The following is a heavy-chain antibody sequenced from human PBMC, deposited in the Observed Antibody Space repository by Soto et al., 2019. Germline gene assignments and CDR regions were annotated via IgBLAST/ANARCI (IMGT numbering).Heavy chain of an antibody. Sequence: QLQLQASGPGLVKPSETLSLTCNVSGASVSNGYWSWIRQPPGKGLEWIGFMYFGGSFNYNPSLTSRATISVETSKNQFSRKLTSVTASDTAVYYCARSAYDSTGFAVDPWGQGALVTVSS. CDR3: ARSAYDSTGFAVDP. J-gene: IGHJ5*02. V-gene: IGHV4-59*02. D-gene: IGHD3-22*01. CDR1: GASVSNGY. CDR2: MYFGGSF.